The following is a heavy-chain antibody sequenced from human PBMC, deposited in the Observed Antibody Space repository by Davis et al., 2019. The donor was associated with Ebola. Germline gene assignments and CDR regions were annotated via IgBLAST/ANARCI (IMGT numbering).Heavy chain of an antibody. CDR3: ARSTNVGSSWYGGDYYYYGMDV. CDR2: IIPIFGTA. CDR1: GYTFTNYD. D-gene: IGHD6-13*01. V-gene: IGHV1-69*13. Sequence: SVKVSCKTSGYTFTNYDISWVRQAPGQGLEWMGGIIPIFGTANYAQKFQGRVTITADESTSTAYMELSSLRSEDTAVYYCARSTNVGSSWYGGDYYYYGMDVWGQGTTVTVSS. J-gene: IGHJ6*02.